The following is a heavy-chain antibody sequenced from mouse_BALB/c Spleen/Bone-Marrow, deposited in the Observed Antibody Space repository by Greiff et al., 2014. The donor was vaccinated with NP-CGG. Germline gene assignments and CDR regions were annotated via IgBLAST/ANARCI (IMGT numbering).Heavy chain of an antibody. V-gene: IGHV1S137*01. J-gene: IGHJ4*01. D-gene: IGHD2-1*01. Sequence: SGAELVRPGVSVKISCKGSGYTFTDYAMHWVKQSHAKSLEWIGVISTYYGDASYNQKFKGKATMTVGKSSSTAYMELARLTSEDSAIYYCARRGNYDAMDYWGQGTSVTVSS. CDR1: GYTFTDYA. CDR2: ISTYYGDA. CDR3: ARRGNYDAMDY.